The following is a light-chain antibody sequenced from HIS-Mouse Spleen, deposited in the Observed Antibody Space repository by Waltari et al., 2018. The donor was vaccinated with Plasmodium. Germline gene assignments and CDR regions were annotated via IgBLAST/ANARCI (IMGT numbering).Light chain of an antibody. CDR1: QDISNY. CDR3: QQYDNLPLT. Sequence: DIRMTQSPSSLSASVGDRVTITCQASQDISNYLNWYQQKPGKAPKLLIYEASNLETGVPSRFSVSGSGTDFTFTISSLQPEDIATYYCQQYDNLPLTFGGGTKVEIK. V-gene: IGKV1-33*01. CDR2: EAS. J-gene: IGKJ4*01.